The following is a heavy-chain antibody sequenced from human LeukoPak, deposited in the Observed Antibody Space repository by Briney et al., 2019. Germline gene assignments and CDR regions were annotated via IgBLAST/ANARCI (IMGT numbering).Heavy chain of an antibody. Sequence: GGSLRLSCAASGFTFDDYAMHWVRQAPGKGLEWVSLISGDGGSTYYADSVKGRFTISRDNSKNSLYLQMNSLRAEDTAVYYCARDSRAAADYWGQGTLVTVSS. CDR1: GFTFDDYA. J-gene: IGHJ4*02. D-gene: IGHD6-13*01. V-gene: IGHV3-43*02. CDR3: ARDSRAAADY. CDR2: ISGDGGST.